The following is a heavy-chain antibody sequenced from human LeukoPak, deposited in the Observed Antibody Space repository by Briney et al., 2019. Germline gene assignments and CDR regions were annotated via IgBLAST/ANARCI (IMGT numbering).Heavy chain of an antibody. Sequence: ASVKVSCKASGYTLSNYAMNWVRQAPGQGLEWMGWINPNSGGTNYAQKFQGRVTMTRDTSISTAYMELSRLRSDDTAVYYCARDRGDYWGQGTLVTVSS. CDR2: INPNSGGT. CDR1: GYTLSNYA. CDR3: ARDRGDY. J-gene: IGHJ4*02. D-gene: IGHD3-10*01. V-gene: IGHV1-2*02.